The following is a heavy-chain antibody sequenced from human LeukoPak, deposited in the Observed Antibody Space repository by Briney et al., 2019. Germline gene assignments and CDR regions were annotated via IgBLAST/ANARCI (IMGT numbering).Heavy chain of an antibody. CDR1: GFTFDDYA. Sequence: GGSLRLSCAASGFTFDDYAMHWVRQAPGKGLEWVSLISWDGGSTYYADSVKGRFTISRDNSKNSRYLQMNSLRAEDTALYYCAKDSTRGSSWDFDYWGQGTLVTVSS. CDR3: AKDSTRGSSWDFDY. D-gene: IGHD6-6*01. V-gene: IGHV3-43D*03. J-gene: IGHJ4*02. CDR2: ISWDGGST.